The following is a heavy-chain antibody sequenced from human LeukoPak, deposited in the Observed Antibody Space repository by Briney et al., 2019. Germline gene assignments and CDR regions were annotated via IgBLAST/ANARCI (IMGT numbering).Heavy chain of an antibody. CDR1: GGSISNYY. V-gene: IGHV4-59*12. CDR2: SHYTGNT. CDR3: ARRGNFDY. D-gene: IGHD3-10*01. J-gene: IGHJ4*02. Sequence: SETLSLTCAVSGGSISNYYWSWIRQPPGKGLEWIGCSHYTGNTNHNPSLKSRVTISVDTSKNQSSLRLSSVTAADTAVYYCARRGNFDYWGQGTLVTVSS.